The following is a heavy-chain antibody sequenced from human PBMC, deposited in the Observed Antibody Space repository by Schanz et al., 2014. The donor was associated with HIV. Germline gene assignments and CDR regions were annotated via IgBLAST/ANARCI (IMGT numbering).Heavy chain of an antibody. CDR1: GFTFNSYG. J-gene: IGHJ5*01. CDR2: ISYDGSNK. V-gene: IGHV3-30*18. D-gene: IGHD5-18*01. Sequence: QVQLVESGGGVVQPGRSLRLSCAASGFTFNSYGMHWVRQAPGKGLEWVSVISYDGSNKYFADSVKGRFSISRDNSENTLYLQMNSLRAEDTAIYYCAKDQASSSYGFDSWGQGTLVTVSS. CDR3: AKDQASSSYGFDS.